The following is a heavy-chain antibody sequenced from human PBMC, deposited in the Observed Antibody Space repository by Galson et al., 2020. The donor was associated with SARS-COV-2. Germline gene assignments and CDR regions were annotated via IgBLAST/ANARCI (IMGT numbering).Heavy chain of an antibody. V-gene: IGHV4-61*01. CDR2: IYYSGST. Sequence: ASETLSLTCTVSGGSVSSGSYYWSWIRQPPGKGLEWIGYIYYSGSTNYNPSLKSRVTISVDTSKNQFSLKLSSVTAADTAVYYCARGIQWFDPWGQGTLVTVSS. D-gene: IGHD5-18*01. CDR1: GGSVSSGSYY. CDR3: ARGIQWFDP. J-gene: IGHJ5*02.